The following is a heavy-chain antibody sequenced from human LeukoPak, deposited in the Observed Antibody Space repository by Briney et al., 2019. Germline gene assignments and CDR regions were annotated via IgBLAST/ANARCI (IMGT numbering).Heavy chain of an antibody. D-gene: IGHD3-22*01. V-gene: IGHV4-39*07. J-gene: IGHJ4*02. Sequence: PSETLSLTCTVSGGSIGTNTCYWGWIRQPPGKGLEWIGSIYYSGRTYYNLSLKSRVTISVDTSKNQFSLKLSSVTAADTAVYYCARVRYYYDSSGYYYYFDYWGQGTLVTVSS. CDR2: IYYSGRT. CDR1: GGSIGTNTCY. CDR3: ARVRYYYDSSGYYYYFDY.